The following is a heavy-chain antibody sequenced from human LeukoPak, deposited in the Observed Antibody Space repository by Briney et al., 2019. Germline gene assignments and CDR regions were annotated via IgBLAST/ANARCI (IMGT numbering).Heavy chain of an antibody. J-gene: IGHJ5*02. D-gene: IGHD3-10*01. CDR3: LQYGAGST. CDR2: IKQDGSEK. Sequence: GGSLRLSCAASGFTCKDYWMTWVRQTPGKGLEWVANIKQDGSEKYYVDSVRGRFSISRDNAKNSVYLQMNSLRAEDTALYYCLQYGAGSTWGQGTLVIVSS. V-gene: IGHV3-7*01. CDR1: GFTCKDYW.